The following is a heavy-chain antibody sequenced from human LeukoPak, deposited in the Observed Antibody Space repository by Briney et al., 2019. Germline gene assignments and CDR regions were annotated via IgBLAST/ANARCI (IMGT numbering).Heavy chain of an antibody. D-gene: IGHD2-2*01. CDR3: ARAVRNQLLSDY. V-gene: IGHV1-8*02. Sequence: ASVKVSCKASGGTFSSYAISWVRQAPGQGLEWMGWMNPNSGNTGYVQRFQGRVTMTGDTSISTAYMELSSLMSDDTAVYYCARAVRNQLLSDYWGQGTLVTVSS. CDR2: MNPNSGNT. J-gene: IGHJ4*02. CDR1: GGTFSSYA.